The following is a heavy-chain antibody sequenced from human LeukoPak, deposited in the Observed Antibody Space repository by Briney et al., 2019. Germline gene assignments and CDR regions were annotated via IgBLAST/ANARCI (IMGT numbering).Heavy chain of an antibody. CDR3: ARGKPYRVANNWFDP. CDR1: GGSFSGYH. J-gene: IGHJ5*02. Sequence: SETLSLTCAVYGGSFSGYHWSWIRQPPGKGLEWIGEINHSGSTNYNPSLKSRVTISVDTSKNQFSLKLSSVTAADAAVYYCARGKPYRVANNWFDPWGQGTLVTVSS. CDR2: INHSGST. V-gene: IGHV4-34*01. D-gene: IGHD2-15*01.